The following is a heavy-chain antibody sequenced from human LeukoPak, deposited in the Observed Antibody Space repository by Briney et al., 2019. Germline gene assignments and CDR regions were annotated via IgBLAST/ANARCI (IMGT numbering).Heavy chain of an antibody. CDR1: GGTFSSYA. Sequence: ASVKVSCKASGGTFSSYAISWVRQAPGQGLEWMGIINPRGGSTSYAQKFQGRVTMTRDTSTSTVYMELSSLRSEDTAVYYCARDTANYYYDSSGYYFDYWGQGTLVTVSS. J-gene: IGHJ4*02. V-gene: IGHV1-46*01. D-gene: IGHD3-22*01. CDR3: ARDTANYYYDSSGYYFDY. CDR2: INPRGGST.